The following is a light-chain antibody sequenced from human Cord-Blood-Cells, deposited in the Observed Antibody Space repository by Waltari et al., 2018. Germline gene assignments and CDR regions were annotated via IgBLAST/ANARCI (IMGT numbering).Light chain of an antibody. CDR2: DVS. CDR3: CSYAGSYTYV. CDR1: SSDVGGYNS. J-gene: IGLJ1*01. V-gene: IGLV2-11*01. Sequence: QSALTQPRSVFGSPGQSVTISCTGTSSDVGGYNSVPWYQQHPGKAPKLMIYDVSKRPSGVPDRFSGSKSGNTASLTISGLQAEDEADYYCCSYAGSYTYVFGTGTKVTVL.